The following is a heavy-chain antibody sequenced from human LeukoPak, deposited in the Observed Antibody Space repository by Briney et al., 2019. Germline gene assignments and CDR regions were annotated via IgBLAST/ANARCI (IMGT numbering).Heavy chain of an antibody. CDR1: GFTFSSYA. Sequence: GGSLRLSCAASGFTFSSYAMSWVRQAPGKGLEWVSAISGSGGSTYYADSVKGRFTISRDSSKNTLYLQMNSLRAEDTAVYYCASDTAMVPLFDYWGQGTLVTVSS. CDR3: ASDTAMVPLFDY. V-gene: IGHV3-23*01. J-gene: IGHJ4*02. CDR2: ISGSGGST. D-gene: IGHD5-18*01.